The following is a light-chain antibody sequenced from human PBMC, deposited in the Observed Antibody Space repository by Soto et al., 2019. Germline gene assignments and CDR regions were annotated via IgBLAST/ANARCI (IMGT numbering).Light chain of an antibody. CDR3: SSYTSSSTLYV. CDR2: DVS. V-gene: IGLV2-14*03. J-gene: IGLJ1*01. CDR1: SSDVGGYNY. Sequence: QSALTQPASVSGSPGQSITISCTGTSSDVGGYNYVSWYQHHPGKAPKLMIYDVSNRPSGVSNRFSGSKSGNTASLSISGLQAEDEPDYYCSSYTSSSTLYVFGTGTKLTVL.